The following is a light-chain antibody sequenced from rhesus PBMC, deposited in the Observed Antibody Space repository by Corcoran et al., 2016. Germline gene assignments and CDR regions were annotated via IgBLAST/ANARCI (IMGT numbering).Light chain of an antibody. V-gene: IGKV1S12*01. CDR3: HQYYDNPYN. J-gene: IGKJ2*01. CDR2: AAS. Sequence: DIQMTQSPSALSASVGDRVTISCRASQNIDTHLAWYQQKPGKAPNLLIFAASSLQDGIPSRFSGSGSGTDFTLTISSLQPEDFVVYYCHQYYDNPYNFGQGTKVEIK. CDR1: QNIDTH.